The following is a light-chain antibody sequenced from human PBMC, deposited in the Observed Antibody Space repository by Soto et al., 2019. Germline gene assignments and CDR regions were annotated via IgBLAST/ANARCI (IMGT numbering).Light chain of an antibody. CDR2: GAS. CDR3: QQYNSQWT. CDR1: QSVSSSY. V-gene: IGKV3-20*01. Sequence: EIVLTQSPGTLSLSPGERATLSCMASQSVSSSYLAWYQQTPGQAPRILIYGASTRATGIPARFSGSGSGTESTLTISSLHPDYFATYYCQQYNSQWTLGQGTKVDIK. J-gene: IGKJ1*01.